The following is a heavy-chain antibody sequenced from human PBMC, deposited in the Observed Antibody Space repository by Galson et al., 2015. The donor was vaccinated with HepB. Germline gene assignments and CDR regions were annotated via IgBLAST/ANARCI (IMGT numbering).Heavy chain of an antibody. CDR2: AWSDGRNR. CDR3: VRGGYGTSSSCYHLDY. J-gene: IGHJ4*02. CDR1: GFIFSDYG. V-gene: IGHV3-33*01. D-gene: IGHD2-2*01. Sequence: SLRLSCAASGFIFSDYGMHWVRQAPGNGLEWVAIAWSDGRNRYYEDSVKGRFSISRDNSNNTLYLQMTSLSAEDTAVYYCVRGGYGTSSSCYHLDYGGQGSLVTVS.